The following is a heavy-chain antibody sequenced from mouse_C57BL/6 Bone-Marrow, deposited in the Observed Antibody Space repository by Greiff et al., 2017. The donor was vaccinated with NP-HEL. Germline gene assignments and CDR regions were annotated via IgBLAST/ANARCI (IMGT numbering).Heavy chain of an antibody. D-gene: IGHD4-1*01. J-gene: IGHJ2*01. V-gene: IGHV14-4*01. CDR3: TTGNWDDY. CDR2: IDPENGDT. CDR1: GFNIKDDY. Sequence: VQLQHSGAELVRPGASVKLSCTASGFNIKDDYMHWVKQRPEQGLEWIGWIDPENGDTEYASKFQGKATITADTSSNTAYLQLSSLTSEDTAVYYCTTGNWDDYWGQGTTLTVSS.